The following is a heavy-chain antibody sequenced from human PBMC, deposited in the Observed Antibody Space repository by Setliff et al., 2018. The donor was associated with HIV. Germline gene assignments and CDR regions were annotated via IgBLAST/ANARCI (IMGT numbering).Heavy chain of an antibody. Sequence: ASVKVSCKASGYTFTSYYMHWVRQAPGQGLEWMGIINPSGGSTSYAQKFQGRVTMTRDTSTSTVYMELRSLRSDDTAVYYCASVSSGWRQFDYWGQGTLVTVSS. J-gene: IGHJ4*02. CDR3: ASVSSGWRQFDY. V-gene: IGHV1-46*01. CDR2: INPSGGST. D-gene: IGHD6-19*01. CDR1: GYTFTSYY.